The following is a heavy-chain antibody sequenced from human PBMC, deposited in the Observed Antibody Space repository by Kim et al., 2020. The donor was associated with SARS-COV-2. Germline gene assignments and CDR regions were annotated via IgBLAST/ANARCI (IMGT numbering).Heavy chain of an antibody. CDR3: ARETVVVPASGDYYYGMDV. J-gene: IGHJ6*02. D-gene: IGHD2-2*01. Sequence: ASVKVSCKASGYTFTGYYMHWVRQAPGQGLEWMGWINPNSGVTNYAQKFQGWVTMTRDTSISTAYMELSRLRPDDTAVYYCARETVVVPASGDYYYGMDVWGQGTTVTVSS. CDR1: GYTFTGYY. CDR2: INPNSGVT. V-gene: IGHV1-2*04.